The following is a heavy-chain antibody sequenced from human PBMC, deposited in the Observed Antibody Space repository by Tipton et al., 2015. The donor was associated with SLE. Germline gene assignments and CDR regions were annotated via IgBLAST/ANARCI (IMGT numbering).Heavy chain of an antibody. D-gene: IGHD5-18*01. CDR1: GGSISGSDYY. J-gene: IGHJ4*02. V-gene: IGHV4-31*03. Sequence: TLSLTCTVSGGSISGSDYYWGWIRQHPGKGLEWIGYIYYSGSTYYNPSLKSRVTISVDMSKKQFSLNLSSVTAADTAVYYCARQSDTTMVAYFDSWGQGTVVTVSS. CDR2: IYYSGST. CDR3: ARQSDTTMVAYFDS.